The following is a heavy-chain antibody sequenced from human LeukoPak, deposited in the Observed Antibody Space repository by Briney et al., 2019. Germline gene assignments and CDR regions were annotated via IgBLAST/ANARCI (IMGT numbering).Heavy chain of an antibody. J-gene: IGHJ4*02. CDR2: LSAYNGHT. V-gene: IGHV1-18*01. Sequence: ASVKVSCKASGYTFTTYGIGWVRQAPGQGLEWMGWLSAYNGHTNYAQKLQGRVTMTTDTTTSTAYMEVRSLRSDDTAVYYCARADITSFGVVISFDHWGQGSLVSVSS. CDR1: GYTFTTYG. D-gene: IGHD3-3*01. CDR3: ARADITSFGVVISFDH.